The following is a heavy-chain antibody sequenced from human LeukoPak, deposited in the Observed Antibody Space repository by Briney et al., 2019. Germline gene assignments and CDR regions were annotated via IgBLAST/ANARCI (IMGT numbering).Heavy chain of an antibody. D-gene: IGHD4-23*01. Sequence: GASVKVSCKASGGTFSSYAISWVRQAPGQGLEWMGWINPNSGGTNYAQKFQGRVTMTRDTSISTAYMELSRLRSDDTAVYYCARELRGTTVVTLGTHNWFDPWGQGTLVTVSS. J-gene: IGHJ5*02. CDR1: GGTFSSYA. V-gene: IGHV1-2*02. CDR3: ARELRGTTVVTLGTHNWFDP. CDR2: INPNSGGT.